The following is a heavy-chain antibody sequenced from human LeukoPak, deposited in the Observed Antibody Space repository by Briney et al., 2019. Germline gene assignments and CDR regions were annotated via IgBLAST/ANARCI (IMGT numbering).Heavy chain of an antibody. CDR2: INWNSNSI. D-gene: IGHD4-23*01. Sequence: PGGSLRLSCAASGFTFDDYAMHWVRQAPGKGLEWVSGINWNSNSIGYADSVKGRFTISRDNAKNSLYLQMNSLRAEDTALYYCEKDAQSTTVATKFDYGGQGTLVTVSS. J-gene: IGHJ4*02. CDR1: GFTFDDYA. V-gene: IGHV3-9*01. CDR3: EKDAQSTTVATKFDY.